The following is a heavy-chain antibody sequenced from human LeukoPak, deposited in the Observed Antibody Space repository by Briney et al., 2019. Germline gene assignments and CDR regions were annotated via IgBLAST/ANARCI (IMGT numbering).Heavy chain of an antibody. D-gene: IGHD3-22*01. J-gene: IGHJ4*02. CDR2: IGGSGAGT. CDR3: ATTLHSGYYDLY. Sequence: PGGSLRLSCAASRFTFSSSAMSWVRQAPGKGLEWVSGIGGSGAGTYYAVSVKGRFTISRDNSKNTLYLQMNSLRAEDTAVYYCATTLHSGYYDLYWGQGTLVTVSS. CDR1: RFTFSSSA. V-gene: IGHV3-23*01.